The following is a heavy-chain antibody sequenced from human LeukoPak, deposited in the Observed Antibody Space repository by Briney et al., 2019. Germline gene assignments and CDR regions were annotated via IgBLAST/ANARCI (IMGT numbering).Heavy chain of an antibody. CDR3: ARRRDYYDSSGYLEGYYFDY. CDR2: VYHSGSA. Sequence: SETLSLTCTVSGNSISSGYYWDWIRQPPGKGLQWIGSVYHSGSAYYNPSLKSRITISVDTSKNQFSLKLSSVTAADTAVYYCARRRDYYDSSGYLEGYYFDYWGQGTLVTVSS. J-gene: IGHJ4*02. D-gene: IGHD3-22*01. CDR1: GNSISSGYY. V-gene: IGHV4-38-2*02.